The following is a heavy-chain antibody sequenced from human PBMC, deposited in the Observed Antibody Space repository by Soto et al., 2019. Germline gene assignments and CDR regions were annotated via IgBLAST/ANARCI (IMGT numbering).Heavy chain of an antibody. V-gene: IGHV1-18*01. CDR3: ARDPSYYGMDV. J-gene: IGHJ6*02. CDR1: GYTFTSYG. Sequence: GASVKVSCKASGYTFTSYGISWVRQAPGQGLEWMGWIRAYNGNTKYSQKFQGRVTITRDTSASTAYMELSSLRSEDTAVYYCARDPSYYGMDVWGQGTTVTVSS. CDR2: IRAYNGNT.